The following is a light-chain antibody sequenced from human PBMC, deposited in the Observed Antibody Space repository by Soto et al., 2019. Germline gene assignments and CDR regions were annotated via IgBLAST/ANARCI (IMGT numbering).Light chain of an antibody. V-gene: IGKV3-20*01. CDR3: QQYASSRT. J-gene: IGKJ1*01. Sequence: EIVLTQSPGTLSLSPGERATLSCRASQSVSSILAWYQQKPGQAPRLLVYGASTRATGIPARFSGSGSGTDFTLTISRLEPEDFAVYYCQQYASSRTFGQGTKVDIK. CDR2: GAS. CDR1: QSVSSI.